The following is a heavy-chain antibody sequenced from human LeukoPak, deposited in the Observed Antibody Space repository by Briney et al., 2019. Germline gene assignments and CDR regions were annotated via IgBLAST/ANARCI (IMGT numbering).Heavy chain of an antibody. V-gene: IGHV4-39*01. Sequence: SETLSLTCSVSGASISGGKDFWGWIRQPPGKGLEWIGSTFYSGSTYYNPSLESRVTISVDTSRNEFSLKVMSVTAADTAVYYCARRGITYSRSFFDYWGQGTLVTVSS. D-gene: IGHD1-26*01. CDR3: ARRGITYSRSFFDY. J-gene: IGHJ4*02. CDR2: TFYSGST. CDR1: GASISGGKDF.